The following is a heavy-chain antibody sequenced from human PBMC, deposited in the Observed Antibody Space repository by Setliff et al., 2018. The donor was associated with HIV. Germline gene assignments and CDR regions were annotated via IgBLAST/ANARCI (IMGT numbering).Heavy chain of an antibody. CDR1: GGSISSGSYY. CDR2: IYTSGST. J-gene: IGHJ3*02. Sequence: SETLSLTCTVSGGSISSGSYYWSWIRQPAGKGLEWIGHIYTSGSTNYNPSLKSRVTISVDTSKNHFSLKLSSVTAADTAVYYCARRERYYDILTGRVFDGFDIWG. V-gene: IGHV4-61*09. D-gene: IGHD3-9*01. CDR3: ARRERYYDILTGRVFDGFDI.